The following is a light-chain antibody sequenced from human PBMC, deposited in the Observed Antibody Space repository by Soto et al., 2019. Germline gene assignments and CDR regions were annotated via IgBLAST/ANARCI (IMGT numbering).Light chain of an antibody. V-gene: IGLV2-14*01. CDR3: SSYTSSSSYA. J-gene: IGLJ1*01. CDR2: DVS. Sequence: QSVLTQPASVSGSPGQSITISCTGTSSYVGGYNYVSWYQQHPGKAPKLMIYDVSNRPSGVSNRFSGSRSGNTASLTISGLQAEDEADYYCSSYTSSSSYAFGTGSKVTVL. CDR1: SSYVGGYNY.